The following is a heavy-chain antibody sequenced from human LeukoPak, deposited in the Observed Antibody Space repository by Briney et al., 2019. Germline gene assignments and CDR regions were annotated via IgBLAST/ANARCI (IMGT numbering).Heavy chain of an antibody. CDR3: ARGLGDGSYYPFFDS. CDR1: GGSFSGYN. J-gene: IGHJ4*02. D-gene: IGHD1-26*01. Sequence: PSETLSLTCAVYGGSFSGYNWTWIRQPPGKGLEWIGEVSHGGSTNYSPSLKSRVTISADTSKNQFSLSLHSVTAADTAVYYCARGLGDGSYYPFFDSWGQGSLVTVSS. V-gene: IGHV4-34*01. CDR2: VSHGGST.